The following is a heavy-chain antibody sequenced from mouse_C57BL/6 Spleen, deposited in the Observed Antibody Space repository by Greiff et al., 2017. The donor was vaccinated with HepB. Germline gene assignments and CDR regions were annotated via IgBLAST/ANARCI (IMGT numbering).Heavy chain of an antibody. V-gene: IGHV1-22*01. CDR3: ARSGAYYGSSPFAY. CDR2: INPNNGGT. D-gene: IGHD1-1*01. CDR1: GYTFTDYN. Sequence: VQLQQSGPELVKPGASVKMSCKASGYTFTDYNMHWVKQSHGKSLEWIGYINPNNGGTSYNQKFKGKATLTVDQSSSTAYMQLNSLTSEDSAVYYCARSGAYYGSSPFAYWGQGTLVTVSA. J-gene: IGHJ3*01.